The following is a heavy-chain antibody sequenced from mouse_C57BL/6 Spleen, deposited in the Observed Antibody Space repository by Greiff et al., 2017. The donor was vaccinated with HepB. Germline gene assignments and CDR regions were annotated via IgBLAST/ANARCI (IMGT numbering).Heavy chain of an antibody. J-gene: IGHJ3*01. V-gene: IGHV1-81*01. CDR3: ARSGDYGGGAFAY. CDR2: IYPRSGNT. Sequence: VQLQQSGAELARPGASVKLSCKASGYTFTSYGISWVKQRTGQGLEWIGEIYPRSGNTYYNEKFKGKATLTADKSSSTAYMELRSLTSEDSAVYFWARSGDYGGGAFAYWGQGTLVTVSA. D-gene: IGHD2-4*01. CDR1: GYTFTSYG.